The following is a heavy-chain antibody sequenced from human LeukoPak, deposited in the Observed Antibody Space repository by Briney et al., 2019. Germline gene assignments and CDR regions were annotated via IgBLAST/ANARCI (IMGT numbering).Heavy chain of an antibody. CDR1: GFTFSSYG. CDR3: ARGTRRILYSSSPGDY. CDR2: IWYDGSNK. Sequence: GGSLRLSCAASGFTFSSYGMHWVRQAPGKGLEWVAVIWYDGSNKYYADSVKGRFTISRDNSKNKLYLQMNSLRAEDTAVYYCARGTRRILYSSSPGDYWGQGTLVTVSS. J-gene: IGHJ4*02. V-gene: IGHV3-33*01. D-gene: IGHD6-6*01.